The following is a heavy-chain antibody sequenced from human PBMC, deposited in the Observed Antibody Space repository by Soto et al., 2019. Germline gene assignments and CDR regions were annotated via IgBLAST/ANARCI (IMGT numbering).Heavy chain of an antibody. V-gene: IGHV3-21*04. CDR2: ISSSSSYI. Sequence: GGSLRLSCAASGFTFSSYSMNWVRQAPGKGLEWVSSISSSSSYIYYADSVKGRFTISRDNAKNSLYPQMNSLRAEDTAVYYCARSHLYYDSSGYPDYWGQGTLVTVSS. CDR1: GFTFSSYS. D-gene: IGHD3-22*01. CDR3: ARSHLYYDSSGYPDY. J-gene: IGHJ4*02.